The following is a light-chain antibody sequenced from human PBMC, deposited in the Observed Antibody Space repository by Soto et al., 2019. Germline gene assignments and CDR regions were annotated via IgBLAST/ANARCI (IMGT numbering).Light chain of an antibody. Sequence: EIVLTQSPGTLSLSAGERATLSCRASQSVSRNYLAWYQHKPGQAPTALIYGASNRATGVPDRFSGSGSGTDFTLTISRLEHEDFAVYYCQNYDTSPTFGQGTKVEVK. CDR2: GAS. CDR3: QNYDTSPT. J-gene: IGKJ1*01. V-gene: IGKV3-20*01. CDR1: QSVSRNY.